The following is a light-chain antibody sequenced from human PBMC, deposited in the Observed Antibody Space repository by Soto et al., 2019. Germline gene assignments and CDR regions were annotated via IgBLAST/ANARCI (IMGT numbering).Light chain of an antibody. J-gene: IGLJ1*01. V-gene: IGLV2-14*01. CDR3: FSYTTSSAPYV. CDR2: EVS. Sequence: QSALTQPASVSGSPGQSIPLSCTGTTSDVGGYNYVSWYQQHPGKAPKLLIYEVSNRPSGVSNRFSGSKSGNTASLTISGLQAEDEAAYYCFSYTTSSAPYVFGTGTKLTVL. CDR1: TSDVGGYNY.